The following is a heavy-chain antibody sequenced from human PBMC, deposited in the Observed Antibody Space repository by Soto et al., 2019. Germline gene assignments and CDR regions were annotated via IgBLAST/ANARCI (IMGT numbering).Heavy chain of an antibody. V-gene: IGHV5-51*01. D-gene: IGHD6-13*01. Sequence: GESLKISCKGSGYSFTSYWIGWVRQMPGKGLEWMGIIYPGDSDTRYSPSFQGQVTISADKSISTAYLQWSSLKASDTAMYYCARHGVSGGPGYSSSWYRLYYYYGMDVWGQGTTVTVSS. CDR2: IYPGDSDT. CDR3: ARHGVSGGPGYSSSWYRLYYYYGMDV. CDR1: GYSFTSYW. J-gene: IGHJ6*02.